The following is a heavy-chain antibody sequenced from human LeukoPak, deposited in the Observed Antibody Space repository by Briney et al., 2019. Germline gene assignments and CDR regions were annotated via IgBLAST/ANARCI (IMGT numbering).Heavy chain of an antibody. CDR2: VHNSGRA. CDR3: AAGGGNAIFGVVTLKPFDI. D-gene: IGHD3-3*01. Sequence: SEALSLTCTVFGGSITSFYWSWIRQPPGKGLEWIGYVHNSGRANYNPSPKSRVTISLDTSKNQISLKLRSVTAADTAVYYCAAGGGNAIFGVVTLKPFDIWGQGTMVTVSS. CDR1: GGSITSFY. J-gene: IGHJ3*02. V-gene: IGHV4-59*01.